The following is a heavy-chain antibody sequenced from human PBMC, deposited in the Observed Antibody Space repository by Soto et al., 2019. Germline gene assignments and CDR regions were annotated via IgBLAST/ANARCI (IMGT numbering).Heavy chain of an antibody. CDR2: IKQDGSEK. D-gene: IGHD3-22*01. V-gene: IGHV3-7*01. CDR3: ARDRYYYDSSGYYPVDY. J-gene: IGHJ4*02. Sequence: GGSLRLSCAASGFTFSSYWMSWVRQAPGKGLEWVANIKQDGSEKYYVDSVKGRFTISRDNAKNSLYLQMNSLRAEDTAVYYCARDRYYYDSSGYYPVDYWGQGT. CDR1: GFTFSSYW.